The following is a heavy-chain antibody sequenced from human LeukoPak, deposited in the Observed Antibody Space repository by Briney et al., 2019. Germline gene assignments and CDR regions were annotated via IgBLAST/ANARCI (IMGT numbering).Heavy chain of an antibody. Sequence: PSETLSLTCSVSGDSMSGYYWSWIRQPPGKGLEWIGYMYYSGTTNYNPSLKSRVTISADTSKNHFSLKMYSVTAADTAVYYCAGHDDYPGFGRGLDPWGQGSLVTVTS. CDR2: MYYSGTT. D-gene: IGHD3-10*01. V-gene: IGHV4-59*08. CDR3: AGHDDYPGFGRGLDP. CDR1: GDSMSGYY. J-gene: IGHJ5*02.